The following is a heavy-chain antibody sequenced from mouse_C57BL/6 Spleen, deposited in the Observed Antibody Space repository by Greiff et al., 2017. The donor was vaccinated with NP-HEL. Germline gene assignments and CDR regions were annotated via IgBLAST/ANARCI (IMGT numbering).Heavy chain of an antibody. CDR3: TRYYGSSYAWFAY. CDR1: GFNIKDYY. V-gene: IGHV14-1*01. J-gene: IGHJ3*01. Sequence: EVQLQQSGAELVRPGASVKLSCTASGFNIKDYYMHWVKQRPEQGLEWIGRIDPEDGDTEYAPQFQGKATMTADTSSNTAYLQLSSLTSEDTAGYYCTRYYGSSYAWFAYWGQGTLVTVSA. D-gene: IGHD1-1*01. CDR2: IDPEDGDT.